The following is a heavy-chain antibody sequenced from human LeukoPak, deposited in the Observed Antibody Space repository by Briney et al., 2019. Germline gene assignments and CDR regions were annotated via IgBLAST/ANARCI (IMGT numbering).Heavy chain of an antibody. Sequence: GGSLRLSCAASGFTFSDYYMSWIRQAPGKGLEWVSYISSSGSTIYYADSVKGRFTISRDNAKNSLYLQMNSLRAADTAVYYCARDQTYYDILTGYYKKYYYYYMDVWAKGPRSPSP. D-gene: IGHD3-9*01. J-gene: IGHJ6*03. V-gene: IGHV3-11*01. CDR1: GFTFSDYY. CDR3: ARDQTYYDILTGYYKKYYYYYMDV. CDR2: ISSSGSTI.